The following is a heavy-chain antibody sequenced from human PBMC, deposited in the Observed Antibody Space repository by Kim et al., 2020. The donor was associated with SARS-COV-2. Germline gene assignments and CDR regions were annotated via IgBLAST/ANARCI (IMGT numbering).Heavy chain of an antibody. Sequence: GGSLRLSCSASGFIFSVYDMHWVRQAPGKGLEYVSLISSNGGSTSYADSMKGRFTISRDNSKNTLYLQMNSLRAADTAVYYCVKGRKSAGRFDFWGQGTLVTVSS. J-gene: IGHJ4*02. CDR1: GFIFSVYD. CDR3: VKGRKSAGRFDF. D-gene: IGHD6-13*01. V-gene: IGHV3-64D*09. CDR2: ISSNGGST.